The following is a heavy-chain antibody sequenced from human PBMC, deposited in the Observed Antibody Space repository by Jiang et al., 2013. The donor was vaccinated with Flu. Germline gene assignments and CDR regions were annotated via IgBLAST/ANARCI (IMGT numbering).Heavy chain of an antibody. D-gene: IGHD5-18*01. CDR2: IDPSDSYT. Sequence: QLVESGAEVKKPGESLKISCEGSGYRFTNYWIGWVRQMPEKGLEWMGRIDPSDSYTNYSPSFQGHVTISADKSISTAYLQWSSLKASDTAMYYCARSITEPFVDTAMVTNDAFDIWGQGTMVTVSS. V-gene: IGHV5-10-1*01. J-gene: IGHJ3*02. CDR1: GYRFTNYW. CDR3: ARSITEPFVDTAMVTNDAFDI.